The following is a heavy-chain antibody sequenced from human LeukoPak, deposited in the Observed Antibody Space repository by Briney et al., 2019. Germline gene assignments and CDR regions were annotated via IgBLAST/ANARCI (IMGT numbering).Heavy chain of an antibody. J-gene: IGHJ4*02. Sequence: GGSLGLPCAACGFTFRNYVIHWVRQAPGKGLEWVAVTSSDLNVKLYADSVKGRFTISRDNSRSTLYLQMNSLRPEDTAIYYCAREGYYGSGSPPSLYFDYWGQGTLVTVSS. D-gene: IGHD3-10*01. V-gene: IGHV3-30-3*01. CDR3: AREGYYGSGSPPSLYFDY. CDR1: GFTFRNYV. CDR2: TSSDLNVK.